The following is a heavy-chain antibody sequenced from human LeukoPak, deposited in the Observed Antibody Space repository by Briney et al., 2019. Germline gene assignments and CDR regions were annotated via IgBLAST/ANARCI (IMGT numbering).Heavy chain of an antibody. Sequence: TGGSLRLSCAASGFTFSSYEMNWVRQAPGKGLECVSYISSSGSTIYYADSVKGRFTISRDNAKNSLYLQMNSLRAEDTAVYYCARGRGSGSYYNARVDYWGQGTLVTVSS. CDR3: ARGRGSGSYYNARVDY. V-gene: IGHV3-48*03. CDR2: ISSSGSTI. CDR1: GFTFSSYE. J-gene: IGHJ4*02. D-gene: IGHD3-10*01.